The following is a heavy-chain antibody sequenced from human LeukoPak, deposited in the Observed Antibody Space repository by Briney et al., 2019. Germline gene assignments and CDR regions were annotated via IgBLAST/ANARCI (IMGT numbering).Heavy chain of an antibody. CDR1: GFTFDDYG. V-gene: IGHV3-20*04. J-gene: IGHJ4*02. CDR3: ARVSGAVVPAAAYFDF. D-gene: IGHD2-2*01. Sequence: GGSLRLSCAASGFTFDDYGLSWVRQVPGKGLERVSGINWNGDSKAYADSVKGRFTISRDSAKNSLYLQMNSLRAEDTAFYYCARVSGAVVPAAAYFDFWGQGTLVTVSS. CDR2: INWNGDSK.